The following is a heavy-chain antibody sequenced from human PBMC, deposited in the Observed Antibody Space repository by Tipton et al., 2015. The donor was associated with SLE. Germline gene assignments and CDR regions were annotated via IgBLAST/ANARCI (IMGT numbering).Heavy chain of an antibody. CDR2: LDYTGNT. CDR1: GGSISRHS. J-gene: IGHJ6*02. D-gene: IGHD6-6*01. CDR3: ARSASRPSSYYFYGLDV. V-gene: IGHV4-59*11. Sequence: TLSLTCTVSGGSISRHSWNWIRQPPGKGLQWIGYLDYTGNTNYSPSLKRRVTMSIDTSKNQFSLRLSSVTAADTAVYYCARSASRPSSYYFYGLDVWGQWTTVTVSS.